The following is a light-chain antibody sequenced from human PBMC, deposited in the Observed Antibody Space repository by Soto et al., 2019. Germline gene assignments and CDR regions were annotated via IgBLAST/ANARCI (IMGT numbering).Light chain of an antibody. CDR3: QQYDSSPRFT. J-gene: IGKJ3*01. CDR1: QSVSSSY. Sequence: EIVLTQSPGTLSLSPGERATLSCRASQSVSSSYLAWYQQKPGQAPRLLIYDASSRATDIPDRFSGSGSGTDFTLTISRLEPEDFAVYYCQQYDSSPRFTFGPGTKVDIK. CDR2: DAS. V-gene: IGKV3-20*01.